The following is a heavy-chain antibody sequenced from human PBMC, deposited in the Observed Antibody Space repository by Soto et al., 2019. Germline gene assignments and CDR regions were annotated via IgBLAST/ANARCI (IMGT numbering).Heavy chain of an antibody. J-gene: IGHJ5*02. Sequence: GGSLRLSCAASGFTFSSYGMHWVRQAPGKGLEWVAVISYDGSNKYYADSVKGRFTISRDNSKNTLYLQMNSLRAEDTAVYYCAKDGGYCSGGSCYDGFDPWGQGTLVTVSS. CDR3: AKDGGYCSGGSCYDGFDP. D-gene: IGHD2-15*01. CDR1: GFTFSSYG. CDR2: ISYDGSNK. V-gene: IGHV3-30*18.